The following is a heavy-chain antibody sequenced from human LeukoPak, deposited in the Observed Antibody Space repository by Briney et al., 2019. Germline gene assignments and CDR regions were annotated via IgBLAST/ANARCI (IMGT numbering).Heavy chain of an antibody. CDR1: GGSISSSSYY. V-gene: IGHV4-39*07. J-gene: IGHJ2*01. CDR2: IYYSGST. CDR3: ATDGNFDL. D-gene: IGHD1-26*01. Sequence: SETLSLTCTVSGGSISSSSYYWGWIRQPPGKGLEWIGSIYYSGSTYYNPSLKSRVTISVDTSKNQFSLKLSSVTAADTAVYYCATDGNFDLWGRGTLVTVSS.